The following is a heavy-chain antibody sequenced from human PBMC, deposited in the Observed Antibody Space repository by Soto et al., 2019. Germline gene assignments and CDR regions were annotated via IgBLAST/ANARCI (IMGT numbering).Heavy chain of an antibody. D-gene: IGHD3-3*01. V-gene: IGHV2-5*02. J-gene: IGHJ4*02. CDR2: IYWDGDK. CDR3: APTYQGLRFDY. CDR1: GFSLSTSGVG. Sequence: QITLKESGPTLVKPTQTLTLTCTFSGFSLSTSGVGVGWIRQPPGKSLEWLALIYWDGDKRCRPSLGSRLTITKDTSKSQVVLTITNMDPVDTATYYCAPTYQGLRFDYWGQGTLVTVSS.